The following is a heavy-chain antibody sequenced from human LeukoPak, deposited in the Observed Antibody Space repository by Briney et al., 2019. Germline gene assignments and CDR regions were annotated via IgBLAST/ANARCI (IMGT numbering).Heavy chain of an antibody. Sequence: PSETLSLTCAVSGGSINSAGYSWSWIRQPPGKGLEWIGYLYHSGSTYYNPSLKSRVTISVDRSANQFSLKLTSVTAADTAVYYCARYCSGGYCYGWFDPWGQGTLVTVSS. V-gene: IGHV4-30-2*01. D-gene: IGHD2-15*01. CDR1: GGSINSAGYS. J-gene: IGHJ5*02. CDR3: ARYCSGGYCYGWFDP. CDR2: LYHSGST.